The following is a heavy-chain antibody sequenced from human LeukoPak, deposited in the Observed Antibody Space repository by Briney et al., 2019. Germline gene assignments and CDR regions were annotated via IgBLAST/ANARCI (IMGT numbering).Heavy chain of an antibody. J-gene: IGHJ6*03. CDR1: GGSFSGYY. D-gene: IGHD3-22*01. V-gene: IGHV4-34*01. CDR3: ARHSSGYYYPYYYYMDV. Sequence: PSETLSLTCAVYGGSFSGYYWSWIRQPPGKGLEWIGEINHSGSTNYSPSLKSRVTISVDTSKNQFSLKLSSVTAADTAVYYCARHSSGYYYPYYYYMDVWGKGTTVTISS. CDR2: INHSGST.